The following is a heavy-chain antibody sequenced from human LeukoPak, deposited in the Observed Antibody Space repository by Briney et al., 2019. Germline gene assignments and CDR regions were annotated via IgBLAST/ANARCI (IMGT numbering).Heavy chain of an antibody. CDR1: GFTFSSYG. CDR3: AKDPSWGSGSYPRFPPDY. CDR2: ISGSGGST. J-gene: IGHJ4*02. Sequence: PGGSLRLSCAASGFTFSSYGMHWVRQAPGKGLEWVSAISGSGGSTYYADSVKGRFTISRDNSKNTLYLQMNSLRAEDTAVYYCAKDPSWGSGSYPRFPPDYWGQGTLVTVSS. V-gene: IGHV3-23*01. D-gene: IGHD3-10*01.